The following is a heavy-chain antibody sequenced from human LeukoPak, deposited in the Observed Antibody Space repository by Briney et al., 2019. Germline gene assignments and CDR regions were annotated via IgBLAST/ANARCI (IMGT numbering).Heavy chain of an antibody. V-gene: IGHV3-30*02. D-gene: IGHD1-26*01. CDR2: IRYDGSNK. CDR3: AKREWELPQYNWFDP. Sequence: GGSLRLSCAASGFTFSYYGMHWVRQAPGKGLEWVAFIRYDGSNKYYADSVKGRFTISRDNSKNTLYLQMNSLRAEDTAVYYCAKREWELPQYNWFDPWGQGTRVTVSS. CDR1: GFTFSYYG. J-gene: IGHJ5*02.